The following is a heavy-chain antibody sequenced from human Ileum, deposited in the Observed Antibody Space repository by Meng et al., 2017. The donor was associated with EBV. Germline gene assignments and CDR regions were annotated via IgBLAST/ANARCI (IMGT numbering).Heavy chain of an antibody. CDR2: IHHTEST. V-gene: IGHV4-4*02. J-gene: IGHJ4*02. CDR3: ARESYSDSSGYYSLDY. D-gene: IGHD3-22*01. Sequence: QVQLREPGPGLVKPSGTLSLSCAVSGGSISSSNWWSWVRQAPGKGLEWIGEIHHTESTNYNPSLKSRVTISVDKSKNQFSLKLSSVTAADTTVYYCARESYSDSSGYYSLDYWGQGSLVTVSS. CDR1: GGSISSSNW.